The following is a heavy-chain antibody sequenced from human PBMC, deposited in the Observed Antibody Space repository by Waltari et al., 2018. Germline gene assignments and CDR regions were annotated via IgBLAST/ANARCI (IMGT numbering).Heavy chain of an antibody. J-gene: IGHJ6*02. V-gene: IGHV1-69*05. CDR2: IIPIVGTA. Sequence: QVQLVQSGAEVKKPGSSVKVSCKASGGTFSSYAISWVRQAPGQGLEWRGEIIPIVGTANYAQKFQGRVTITTDESTSTAYMELSSLRFEDTAVYYCARGVVVVVAATPIGYYYGMDVWGQGTTVTVSS. D-gene: IGHD2-15*01. CDR3: ARGVVVVVAATPIGYYYGMDV. CDR1: GGTFSSYA.